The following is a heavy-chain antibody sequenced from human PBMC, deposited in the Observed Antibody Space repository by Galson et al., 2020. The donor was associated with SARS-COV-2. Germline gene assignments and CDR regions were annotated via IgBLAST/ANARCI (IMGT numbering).Heavy chain of an antibody. CDR2: IYGSGAF. CDR3: ARARDYAVDI. D-gene: IGHD3-3*01. CDR1: GDSISPYA. V-gene: IGHV4-4*07. J-gene: IGHJ3*02. Sequence: SETLSLTCTVSGDSISPYAWSWIRPPAGKGQKGLEWIGRIYGSGAFSYNPSLKSRVSMSVDTSKNQFSLNLNSVTAADTAVYYCARARDYAVDIGGQGTMVIVSS.